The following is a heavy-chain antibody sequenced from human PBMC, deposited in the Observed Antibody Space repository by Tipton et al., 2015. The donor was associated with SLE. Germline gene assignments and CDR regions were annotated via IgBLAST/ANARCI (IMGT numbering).Heavy chain of an antibody. Sequence: TLSLTCSVYGDSLGGQYWSWIRQPPGKGLEWIGEVFRGGSTNYSPSLESRVTITVDMSKNQFSLRLISVTAADTAVYYCARGCSSSTCEPFYFFGMDVWGQGTTVTVSS. J-gene: IGHJ6*02. V-gene: IGHV4-34*01. CDR2: VFRGGST. CDR1: GDSLGGQY. D-gene: IGHD2-2*01. CDR3: ARGCSSSTCEPFYFFGMDV.